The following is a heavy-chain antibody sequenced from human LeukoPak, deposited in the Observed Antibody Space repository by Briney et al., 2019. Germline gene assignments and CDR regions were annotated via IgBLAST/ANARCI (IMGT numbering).Heavy chain of an antibody. CDR1: GGSISSYY. Sequence: SETLSLTCTVSGGSISSYYWIWIRQPPGKGLGWIGYIYYSGSTNYNPSLKSRVTISADTSKNQFSLKLNSVTAADTAVYYCARHGGGDSIYYHAYWGQGALVTVSS. J-gene: IGHJ4*02. CDR2: IYYSGST. CDR3: ARHGGGDSIYYHAY. D-gene: IGHD2-21*02. V-gene: IGHV4-59*08.